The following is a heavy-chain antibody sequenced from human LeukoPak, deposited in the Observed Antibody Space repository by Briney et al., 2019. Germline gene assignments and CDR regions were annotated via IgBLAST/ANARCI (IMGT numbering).Heavy chain of an antibody. V-gene: IGHV4-4*07. Sequence: SETLSLTCTVSGGSISSHSWSWIRQPAGKGLEWIGRIFTSGNTYYNPSLKSRVIMSVDTSKNQFSLKLRSVTAADTAVYYCAREGRGFDYWGQGTLVTVSS. CDR1: GGSISSHS. CDR2: IFTSGNT. D-gene: IGHD3-10*01. CDR3: AREGRGFDY. J-gene: IGHJ4*02.